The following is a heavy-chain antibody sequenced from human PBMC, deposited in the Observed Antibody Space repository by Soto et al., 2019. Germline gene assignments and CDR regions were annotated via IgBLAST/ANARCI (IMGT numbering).Heavy chain of an antibody. D-gene: IGHD3-10*01. CDR1: GFTFNTYA. CDR3: AKGRVWFGAGMDV. V-gene: IGHV3-23*01. CDR2: ISASGATT. Sequence: PGGSLRLSCAASGFTFNTYAMSWVRQAPGKGLEWVSVISASGATTFYADSVKGRFTISRDNSKNTLYLQMNSLRAEDTAVYYCAKGRVWFGAGMDVWGQGTTVTVSS. J-gene: IGHJ6*02.